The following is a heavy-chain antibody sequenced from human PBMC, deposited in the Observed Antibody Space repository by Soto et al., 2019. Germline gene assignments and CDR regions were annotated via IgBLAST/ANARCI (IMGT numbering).Heavy chain of an antibody. Sequence: GGSLRLSCAASGFTFDDYAMHWVRQAPGKGLEWVSGISWNSGSIGYADSVKGRFTISRDNAKNSLYLQMNSLRAEDTALYYCAKASGALTPYYFDYWGQGTLVTVSS. V-gene: IGHV3-9*01. CDR2: ISWNSGSI. J-gene: IGHJ4*02. CDR1: GFTFDDYA. CDR3: AKASGALTPYYFDY. D-gene: IGHD3-10*01.